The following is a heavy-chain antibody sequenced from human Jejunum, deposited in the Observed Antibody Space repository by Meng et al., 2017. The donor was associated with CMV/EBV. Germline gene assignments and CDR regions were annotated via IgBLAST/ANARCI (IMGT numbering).Heavy chain of an antibody. V-gene: IGHV1-2*02. D-gene: IGHD4-17*01. Sequence: SGYIFNDFYIQGVRQAPGQGLEWMGWIKPDSGGTKSAYKFQGRVTMTRDMFSDTVYMELSRLRSDDTAVYYCARALWHGDYDFDYWGQGTLGTVSS. J-gene: IGHJ4*02. CDR3: ARALWHGDYDFDY. CDR2: IKPDSGGT. CDR1: GYIFNDFY.